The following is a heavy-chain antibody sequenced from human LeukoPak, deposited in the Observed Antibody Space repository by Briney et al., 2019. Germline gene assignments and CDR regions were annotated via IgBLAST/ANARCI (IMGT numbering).Heavy chain of an antibody. D-gene: IGHD2-2*02. V-gene: IGHV4-34*12. J-gene: IGHJ5*02. CDR2: IIHSGST. CDR3: ARREVYCSSTSCYSNWFDP. CDR1: GGSFNGYY. Sequence: PSETLSLTCAVYGGSFNGYYWSWIRQPPGKGLKLIGEIIHSGSTNHNPSLKSRVSISVDTSKNQFSLKLSSVTAADTAGYYCARREVYCSSTSCYSNWFDPWGQGTLVTVSS.